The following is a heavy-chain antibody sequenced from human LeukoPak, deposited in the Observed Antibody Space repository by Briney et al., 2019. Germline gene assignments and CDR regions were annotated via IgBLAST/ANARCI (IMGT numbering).Heavy chain of an antibody. V-gene: IGHV3-30*02. CDR3: AQGLLS. CDR2: ISYDGSNK. CDR1: GFTFSTSD. Sequence: RGSLRLSCAASGFTFSTSDMHWVRQAPGKGLQWVAFISYDGSNKHYADSVQGRCTISRDNSKNTLYLQLNSLRADDTAVFYCAQGLLSWGQGTLLTVAA. J-gene: IGHJ5*02.